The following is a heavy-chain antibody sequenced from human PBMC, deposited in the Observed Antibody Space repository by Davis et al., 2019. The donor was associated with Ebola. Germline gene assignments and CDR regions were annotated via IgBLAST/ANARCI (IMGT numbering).Heavy chain of an antibody. CDR2: IYYSGST. CDR3: ARLTGDLYYYGMDL. J-gene: IGHJ6*02. Sequence: SETLSLTCTVSGGSISSYYWGWLRQPPGKGLEWIGSIYYSGSTSYNPSLKSRVTISVDTSKNQFSLKLSSVTAADTAVYYCARLTGDLYYYGMDLWGQGTPVTVSS. V-gene: IGHV4-39*01. D-gene: IGHD7-27*01. CDR1: GGSISSYY.